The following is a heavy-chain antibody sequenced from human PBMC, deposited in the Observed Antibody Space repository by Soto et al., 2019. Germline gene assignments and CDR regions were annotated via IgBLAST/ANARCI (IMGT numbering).Heavy chain of an antibody. V-gene: IGHV3-72*01. CDR2: SRNKGNRYTT. D-gene: IGHD3-16*01. J-gene: IGHJ4*02. Sequence: EVQLVESGGGLVQPGGSLRLSCAGSGFTLSDDYMDWVRQAPGKGLEWVARSRNKGNRYTTEYAPSVKGRFTISRDESQNSLYLQMNSLSTEDTAMCYCTRWLSGWGDWGQGTLVTVSS. CDR1: GFTLSDDY. CDR3: TRWLSGWGD.